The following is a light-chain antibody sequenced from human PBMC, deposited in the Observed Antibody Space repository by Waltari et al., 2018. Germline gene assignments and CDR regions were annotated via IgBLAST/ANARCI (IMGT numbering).Light chain of an antibody. J-gene: IGKJ1*01. CDR1: QSIGRY. CDR2: EAS. V-gene: IGKV3-20*01. Sequence: EIMLTQSPGTLSLSPGERATLSCRASQSIGRYLVWYQQKPGQAPRLLMDEASRRATGIPDSFSGSGSGTDFSLTISRLEPEDFAVYYCQNHERLPATFGQGTKLEIK. CDR3: QNHERLPAT.